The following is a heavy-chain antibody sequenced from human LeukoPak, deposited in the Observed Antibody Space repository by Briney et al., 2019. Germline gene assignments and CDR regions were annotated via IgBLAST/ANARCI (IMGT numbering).Heavy chain of an antibody. V-gene: IGHV3-30*02. Sequence: GGSLRLSCAASGFTFSSYGMHWVRQAPGKGLEWVAFIRYDGSNKYYADSVKGRFTISRDNSKNTLYLQMNSLRAEDTAVYYCAKDGWELPPGIYYFDYWGQGTLVTVSS. J-gene: IGHJ4*02. CDR2: IRYDGSNK. D-gene: IGHD1-26*01. CDR1: GFTFSSYG. CDR3: AKDGWELPPGIYYFDY.